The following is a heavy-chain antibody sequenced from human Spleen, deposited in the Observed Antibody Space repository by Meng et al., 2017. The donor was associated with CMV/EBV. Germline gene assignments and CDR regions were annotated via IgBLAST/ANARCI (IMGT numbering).Heavy chain of an antibody. CDR3: ARDMGWLHGPSEY. CDR1: GFTFSSYT. Sequence: GGSLRLSCAASGFTFSSYTMHWVRQAPGKGLEWVAVISYAGSNQYYADSVQGRFTISRDNSKNTAYLQMNSLRADDTAVYYCARDMGWLHGPSEYWGQGTLVTVSS. CDR2: ISYAGSNQ. J-gene: IGHJ4*02. V-gene: IGHV3-30*04. D-gene: IGHD5-24*01.